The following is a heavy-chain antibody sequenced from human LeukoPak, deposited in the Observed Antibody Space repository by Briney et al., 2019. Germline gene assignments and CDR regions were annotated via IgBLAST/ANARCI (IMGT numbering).Heavy chain of an antibody. CDR3: ARERLRYCSSLHGDY. D-gene: IGHD6-13*01. Sequence: ASVKVSCKASGYTFTSYAMHWVRQAPGQGLEWMGWISAYNGNTNYAQKLQGRVTMTTDTSTSTAYMELRSLRSDDTAVYYCARERLRYCSSLHGDYWGQGTLVTVSS. V-gene: IGHV1-18*01. CDR2: ISAYNGNT. J-gene: IGHJ4*02. CDR1: GYTFTSYA.